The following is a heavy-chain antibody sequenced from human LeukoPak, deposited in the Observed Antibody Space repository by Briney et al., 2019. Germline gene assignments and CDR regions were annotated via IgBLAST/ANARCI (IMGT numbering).Heavy chain of an antibody. CDR3: ARDLGYSLGY. V-gene: IGHV3-30*19. D-gene: IGHD5-18*01. CDR2: ISHDGSNK. Sequence: GGSLRLSCAASGFTFSSYGMHWVRQAPGKGLEWLAVISHDGSNKYYADSVKGRFTVSRDNSKSTLYVQMNSLRAEDTATYYCARDLGYSLGYWGQGTLVIVSS. CDR1: GFTFSSYG. J-gene: IGHJ4*02.